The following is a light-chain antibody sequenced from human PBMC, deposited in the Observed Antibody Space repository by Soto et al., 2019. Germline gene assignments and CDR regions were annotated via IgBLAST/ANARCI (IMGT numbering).Light chain of an antibody. CDR3: QQYNDWPRT. V-gene: IGKV3-15*01. CDR1: QSVSTN. J-gene: IGKJ1*01. Sequence: EIVMTQSPATLSVSPGERGTLSCRASQSVSTNLAWYQQKPGQAPSLRIYGTSTRATGIPARFSGSGSGTEFTLTISSLQSEDFAVYYCQQYNDWPRTFGQGTKVEIK. CDR2: GTS.